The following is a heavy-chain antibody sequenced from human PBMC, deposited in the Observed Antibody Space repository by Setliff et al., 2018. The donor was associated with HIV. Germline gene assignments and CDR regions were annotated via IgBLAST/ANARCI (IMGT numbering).Heavy chain of an antibody. Sequence: GGSLRLSCTAPGFNFMFFAMSWVRQAPGKGLEWVSGISGSNSRTDYVDSVKGRFTISRDKSKNTLYLQLSSLRAEDTAVYYCAKHECSGGCDYYMDVWGKGIMGTVSS. CDR1: GFNFMFFA. CDR2: ISGSNSRT. J-gene: IGHJ6*03. D-gene: IGHD2-15*01. CDR3: AKHECSGGCDYYMDV. V-gene: IGHV3-23*01.